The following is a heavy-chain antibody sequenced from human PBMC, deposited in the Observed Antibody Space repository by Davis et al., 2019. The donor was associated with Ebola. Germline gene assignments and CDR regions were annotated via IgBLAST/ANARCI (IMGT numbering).Heavy chain of an antibody. Sequence: GGSLRLSCTVFGLTFSSDAMIWIRQAPGKGLEWVCGITATGPNTYYADSVKGRFTTSRDNSKNSVYLQMSSLRAEDAAIYYCARWFPGEDYFDYWGQGSLVTVS. CDR1: GLTFSSDA. CDR3: ARWFPGEDYFDY. V-gene: IGHV3-23*01. J-gene: IGHJ4*02. D-gene: IGHD3-10*01. CDR2: ITATGPNT.